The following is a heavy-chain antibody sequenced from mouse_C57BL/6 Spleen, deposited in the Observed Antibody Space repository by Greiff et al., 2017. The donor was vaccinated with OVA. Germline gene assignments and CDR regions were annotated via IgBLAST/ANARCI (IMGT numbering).Heavy chain of an antibody. CDR1: GYTFTSYW. CDR3: ARPIYDGYYSYAMDY. CDR2: IDPSDSET. J-gene: IGHJ4*01. Sequence: QVQLKQPGAELVRPGSSVKLSCKASGYTFTSYWMHWVKQRPIQGLEWIGNIDPSDSETHYNQKFKDKATLTVDKSSSTAYMQLSSLTSEDSAVYYCARPIYDGYYSYAMDYWGQGTSVTVSS. V-gene: IGHV1-52*01. D-gene: IGHD2-3*01.